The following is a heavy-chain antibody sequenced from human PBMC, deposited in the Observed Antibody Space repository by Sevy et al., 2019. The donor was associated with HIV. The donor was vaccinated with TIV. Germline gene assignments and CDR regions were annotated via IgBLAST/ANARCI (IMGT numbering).Heavy chain of an antibody. CDR3: TRGYDYDSSGYSDY. V-gene: IGHV3-49*03. CDR1: GFTFGDYA. Sequence: GGSLRLSCTGSGFTFGDYAMSWFRQAPGMGLEWVGFIRSKDYGGATEYAASVKGRFTISRDESKSIADLQMNSLKTEDTAVYYCTRGYDYDSSGYSDYWGQGTLVTVSS. J-gene: IGHJ4*02. D-gene: IGHD3-22*01. CDR2: IRSKDYGGAT.